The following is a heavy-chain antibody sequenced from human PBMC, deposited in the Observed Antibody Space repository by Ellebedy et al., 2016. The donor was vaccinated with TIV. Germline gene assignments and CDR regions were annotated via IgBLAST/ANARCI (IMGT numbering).Heavy chain of an antibody. CDR3: ARTIAARLSGEFDF. D-gene: IGHD6-6*01. V-gene: IGHV1-69*13. J-gene: IGHJ4*02. CDR1: GGTFSSYA. CDR2: IIPIFGTA. Sequence: ASVKVSCKASGGTFSSYAISWVRRAPGQGLEWMGGIIPIFGTANYAQKFQGRVTITADESTSTAYMELSSLRSEDTAVYYCARTIAARLSGEFDFWGQGTLVTVSS.